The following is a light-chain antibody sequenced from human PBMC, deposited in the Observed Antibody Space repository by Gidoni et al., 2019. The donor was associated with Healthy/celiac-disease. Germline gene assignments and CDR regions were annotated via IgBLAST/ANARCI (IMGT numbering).Light chain of an antibody. CDR3: QHLATPIT. CDR2: GSY. V-gene: IGKV1-9*01. Sequence: DIQLTQSPSFLSASVGDSVTITCRASQGISSYIAWYQQNLGEAPKLLIFGSYTVQSGVPTRVSGSGAGTEFTLTISSLQPEDFATYYCQHLATPITFGQGTRLDIK. CDR1: QGISSY. J-gene: IGKJ5*01.